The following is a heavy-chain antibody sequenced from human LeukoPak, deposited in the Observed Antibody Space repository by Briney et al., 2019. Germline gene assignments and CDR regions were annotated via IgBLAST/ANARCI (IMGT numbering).Heavy chain of an antibody. CDR1: GYTFTDYY. CDR3: ARGPPRSRAYQGINWFDP. V-gene: IGHV1-2*02. CDR2: INPNSGGT. Sequence: GASVKVSCKTSGYTFTDYYIHWVRQAPGQGLEWMGWINPNSGGTKYVQKFQGRVTMTRDTSINTAYMEMTRLRSDDTAVYYCARGPPRSRAYQGINWFDPWGQGTLVTVSS. D-gene: IGHD2-2*01. J-gene: IGHJ5*02.